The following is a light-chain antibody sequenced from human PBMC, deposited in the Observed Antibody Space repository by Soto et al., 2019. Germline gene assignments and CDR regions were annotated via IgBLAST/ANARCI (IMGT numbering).Light chain of an antibody. CDR2: EVS. Sequence: QSALTQPASVSGSPGQSITISCTGTSNDVGGYNFVSWYQQHPGKAPKVMISEVSNRPSGVSIRFSGSKSGNTASLTITGLQDEDEADYYCTSHRKNSPLPYVFGTGTKVTVL. J-gene: IGLJ1*01. CDR3: TSHRKNSPLPYV. CDR1: SNDVGGYNF. V-gene: IGLV2-14*01.